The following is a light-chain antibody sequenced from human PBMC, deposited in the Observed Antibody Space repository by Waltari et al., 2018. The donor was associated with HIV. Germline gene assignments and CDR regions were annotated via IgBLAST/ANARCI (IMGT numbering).Light chain of an antibody. CDR3: QSADSSGTHYV. Sequence: SYELTQPPSVSVSPGQTARITCSGDALPKQYAYWYQQKPGQAPVVMIYKDSERPPGSPVRFSGSSSGTTVTLTISGVQAEDEADYYCQSADSSGTHYVFGTGTKVTVL. V-gene: IGLV3-25*03. CDR1: ALPKQY. J-gene: IGLJ1*01. CDR2: KDS.